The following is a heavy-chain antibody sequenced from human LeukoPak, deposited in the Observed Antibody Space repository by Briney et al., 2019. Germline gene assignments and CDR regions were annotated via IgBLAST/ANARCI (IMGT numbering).Heavy chain of an antibody. D-gene: IGHD3/OR15-3a*01. CDR1: GGTSSRYA. J-gene: IGHJ5*02. CDR2: IIPIFGTA. Sequence: SVKVSCKAFGGTSSRYALCWVRPAPGHGLEWMGGIIPIFGTAQYVQKFQGRVTLTTDEYTRTAYMELRRLRTEDTAVYFCVRDLDRDEPQDRWFDPWGQGTLVTVSS. CDR3: VRDLDRDEPQDRWFDP. V-gene: IGHV1-69*05.